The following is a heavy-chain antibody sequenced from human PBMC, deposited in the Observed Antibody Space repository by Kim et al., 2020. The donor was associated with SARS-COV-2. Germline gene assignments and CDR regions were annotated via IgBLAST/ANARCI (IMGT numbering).Heavy chain of an antibody. D-gene: IGHD3-22*01. CDR2: INPNSGGT. CDR3: EGGPNSSGYYYHFAFDI. Sequence: ASVKVSCKASGYTFTGYYMHWVRQAPGQGLEWMGWINPNSGGTNYAQKFQGWVTMTRDTSISTAYMELSRLRSDDTAVYYCEGGPNSSGYYYHFAFDIWGQETMVTVSS. V-gene: IGHV1-2*04. J-gene: IGHJ3*02. CDR1: GYTFTGYY.